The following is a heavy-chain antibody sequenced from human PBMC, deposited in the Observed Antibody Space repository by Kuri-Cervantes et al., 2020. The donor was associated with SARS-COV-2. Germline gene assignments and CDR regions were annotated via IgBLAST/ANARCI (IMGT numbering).Heavy chain of an antibody. D-gene: IGHD6-19*01. V-gene: IGHV3-43D*03. CDR3: AKGLRRLVYDAFDI. CDR2: ITWDGYNT. CDR1: GFTLNDYG. J-gene: IGHJ3*02. Sequence: GGSLRLSCAASGFTLNDYGMYWVRQAPGKGLEWVSSITWDGYNTFYADSVKGRFTMSRDSSKNSLYLQMSSLRAEDMALYYCAKGLRRLVYDAFDIWGQGTMVTVSS.